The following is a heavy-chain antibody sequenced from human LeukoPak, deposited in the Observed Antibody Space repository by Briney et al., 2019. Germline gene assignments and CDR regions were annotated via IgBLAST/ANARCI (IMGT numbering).Heavy chain of an antibody. Sequence: ASVKVSCKASGYTFTNYGITWVRQASGQGLEWIGWISTYNGNTKFARNLQGRVTMTTDSSTTTAYMELRSLRSDDTAVYYCATFAWPNSGFYHQDAFDIWGQGTMVTVSS. CDR1: GYTFTNYG. CDR3: ATFAWPNSGFYHQDAFDI. J-gene: IGHJ3*02. CDR2: ISTYNGNT. D-gene: IGHD3-22*01. V-gene: IGHV1-18*01.